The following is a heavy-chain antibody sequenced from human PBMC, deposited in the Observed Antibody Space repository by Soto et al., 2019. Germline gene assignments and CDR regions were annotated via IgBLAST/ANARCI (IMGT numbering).Heavy chain of an antibody. J-gene: IGHJ4*02. D-gene: IGHD3-22*01. CDR3: AREFYYDSSGIGFDS. Sequence: PSETLSLTCTVSGGSLSGYYWSWIRQPPGKGLEWIGDFYSSGSPHHNPSLKNRVSMSEDRSKNEFSLKLSSVTAADTAIYYCAREFYYDSSGIGFDSWGQGTLVTVSS. CDR1: GGSLSGYY. V-gene: IGHV4-59*01. CDR2: FYSSGSP.